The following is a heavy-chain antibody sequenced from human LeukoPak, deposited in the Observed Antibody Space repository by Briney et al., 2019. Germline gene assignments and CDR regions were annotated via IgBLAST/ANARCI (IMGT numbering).Heavy chain of an antibody. D-gene: IGHD3-22*01. CDR3: ARAEAMIVVVITHNWFDP. V-gene: IGHV4-39*07. CDR1: GGSISSSSYY. J-gene: IGHJ5*02. Sequence: SETLSLTCTVSGGSISSSSYYWGWIRQPPGKGLEWIGSIYYSGSTYYNPSLKSRVTISVDTSKNQFSLKLSSVTAADTAVYYCARAEAMIVVVITHNWFDPWGQGTLVTVSS. CDR2: IYYSGST.